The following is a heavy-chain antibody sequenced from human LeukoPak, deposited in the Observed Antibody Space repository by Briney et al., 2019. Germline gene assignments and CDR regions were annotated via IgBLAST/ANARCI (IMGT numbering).Heavy chain of an antibody. V-gene: IGHV3-21*01. D-gene: IGHD2-21*02. Sequence: GGSLRLSCAASGFTFSSYSINWVRQAPGKGLEWVSSISGSSSYIYYADSVKGRFTISRDNAKNSLYLQMNSLRAEDTAVYYCARGPVTAIAPGDYWGQGTLVTVSS. CDR1: GFTFSSYS. J-gene: IGHJ4*02. CDR3: ARGPVTAIAPGDY. CDR2: ISGSSSYI.